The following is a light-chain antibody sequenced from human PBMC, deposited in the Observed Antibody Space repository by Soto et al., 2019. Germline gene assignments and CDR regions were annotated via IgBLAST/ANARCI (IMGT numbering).Light chain of an antibody. CDR3: GTWDTSLGTVL. V-gene: IGLV1-51*01. J-gene: IGLJ2*01. Sequence: QSVLTQPPSVSAAPGQKITISCSGSSSNIGNNSVSWYQQLPGTAPKLLIYDNNKRPSGIPDRFSGSKSGTSATLGITGLQTGDEADYYCGTWDTSLGTVLFGGGTKVTVL. CDR2: DNN. CDR1: SSNIGNNS.